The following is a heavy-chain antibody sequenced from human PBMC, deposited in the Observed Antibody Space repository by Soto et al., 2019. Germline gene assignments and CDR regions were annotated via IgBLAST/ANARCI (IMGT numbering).Heavy chain of an antibody. D-gene: IGHD6-19*01. CDR2: INHSGST. CDR1: GGSFSGYY. V-gene: IGHV4-34*01. J-gene: IGHJ5*02. Sequence: TSETLSLTCAVYGGSFSGYYWSWIRQPPGKGLEWIGEINHSGSTNYNPSLKSRVTISVDTSKNQFSLKLSSVTAADTAVYYCARQLQWLVAWFDPWGQGTLVTVSS. CDR3: ARQLQWLVAWFDP.